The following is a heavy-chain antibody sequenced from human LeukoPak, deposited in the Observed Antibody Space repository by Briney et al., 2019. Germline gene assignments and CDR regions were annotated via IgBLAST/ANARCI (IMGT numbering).Heavy chain of an antibody. CDR2: IIPIFGTA. D-gene: IGHD3-16*02. V-gene: IGHV1-69*06. J-gene: IGHJ3*02. CDR1: GGTFSSYA. CDR3: ARESDYVWGSYRPTGAFDI. Sequence: GASVKVSCKASGGTFSSYAISWVRQAPGQGLEWMGGIIPIFGTANYAQKFQGRVTITADKSTSTAYMELSSLRSEDTAVYYCARESDYVWGSYRPTGAFDIWGQGTMVTVSS.